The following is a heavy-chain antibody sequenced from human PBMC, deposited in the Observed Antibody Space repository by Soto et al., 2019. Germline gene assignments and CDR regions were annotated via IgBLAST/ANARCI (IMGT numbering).Heavy chain of an antibody. V-gene: IGHV3-64*01. D-gene: IGHD6-19*01. J-gene: IGHJ4*02. Sequence: ESGGGLVQPGGSLRLSCAAAGFTVSGYSMFWVRQAPGKGLEYVSAINTNGVNTFYAKSVKGRFTISRDNSKNTMYLQMGSLRAEDMAVYYCARGRVEDSSGWATYFDYWGQGTLVTVSS. CDR2: INTNGVNT. CDR1: GFTVSGYS. CDR3: ARGRVEDSSGWATYFDY.